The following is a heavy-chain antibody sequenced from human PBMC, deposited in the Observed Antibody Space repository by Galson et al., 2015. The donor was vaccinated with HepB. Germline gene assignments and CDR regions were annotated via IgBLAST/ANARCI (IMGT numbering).Heavy chain of an antibody. V-gene: IGHV3-23*01. CDR1: GFTFSSYA. CDR3: ASRSGFNSGALDY. D-gene: IGHD5-12*01. J-gene: IGHJ4*02. CDR2: ISAGGGST. Sequence: SLRLSCAASGFTFSSYAMSWVRQAPGKGLEWVSGISAGGGSTYFADSVKGRFTISRDNSKNTLYLQMNSLRVEDTAVYYCASRSGFNSGALDYWGQGTLVTVSS.